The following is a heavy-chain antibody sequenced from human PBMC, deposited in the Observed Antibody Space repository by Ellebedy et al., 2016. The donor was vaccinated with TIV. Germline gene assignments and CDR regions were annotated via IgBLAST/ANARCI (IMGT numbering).Heavy chain of an antibody. Sequence: SETLSLXXAVYGGTFNDYYWSWIRQPPGKGLEWIGEINHSGSTNYNPSLKSRVTISVDTSKNQFSLKLSSVTAADTAVYYCARGIGYCSGGSCRKGWFDPWGQGTLVTVSS. CDR3: ARGIGYCSGGSCRKGWFDP. V-gene: IGHV4-34*01. J-gene: IGHJ5*02. CDR2: INHSGST. D-gene: IGHD2-15*01. CDR1: GGTFNDYY.